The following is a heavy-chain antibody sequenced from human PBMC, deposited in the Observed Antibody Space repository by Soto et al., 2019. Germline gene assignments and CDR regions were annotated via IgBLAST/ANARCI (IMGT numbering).Heavy chain of an antibody. V-gene: IGHV3-30*18. Sequence: QVQLVESGGGVVQPGRSLRLSCAASGFTFSSYGMHWVRQAPGKGLEWVAVISYDGSNKYYADSVKGRFTISRDNSKNKLYLQMNSLRAEDTAVYYCAKEGSYDFWSGYAYYYYGMDVWGQGTTVTVSS. CDR1: GFTFSSYG. CDR3: AKEGSYDFWSGYAYYYYGMDV. D-gene: IGHD3-3*01. CDR2: ISYDGSNK. J-gene: IGHJ6*02.